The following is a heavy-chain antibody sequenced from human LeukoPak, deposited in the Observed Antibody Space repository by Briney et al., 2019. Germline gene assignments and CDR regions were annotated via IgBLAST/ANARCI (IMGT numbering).Heavy chain of an antibody. D-gene: IGHD4-17*01. CDR1: GYTFTSYG. Sequence: GASVKVSCKASGYTFTSYGISWVRQAPGQGLEWMGWISAYNGNTNYAQKFQGRVTITRNTSISTAYMELSSLRSEDTAVYYCARGYGDDDYWGQGTLVTVSS. V-gene: IGHV1-18*01. CDR2: ISAYNGNT. J-gene: IGHJ4*02. CDR3: ARGYGDDDY.